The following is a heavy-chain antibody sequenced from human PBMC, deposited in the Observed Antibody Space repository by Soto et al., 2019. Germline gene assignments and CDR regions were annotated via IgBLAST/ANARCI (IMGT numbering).Heavy chain of an antibody. CDR1: GFTFSNYG. J-gene: IGHJ4*02. CDR3: ATEYYDILTGYLKSGFDY. V-gene: IGHV3-30*03. D-gene: IGHD3-9*01. Sequence: QVQLVESGGGVVQPGRSLRLSCAASGFTFSNYGVHWVRQAPGKGLEWVAVISYDGTNKYYADSVKGRFTISRDNSKNTLYLRMNSLRAEDTAVYYCATEYYDILTGYLKSGFDYWGQGTLVTVSS. CDR2: ISYDGTNK.